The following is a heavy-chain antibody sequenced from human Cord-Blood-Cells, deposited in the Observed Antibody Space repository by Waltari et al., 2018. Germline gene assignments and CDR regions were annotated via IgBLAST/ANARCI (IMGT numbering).Heavy chain of an antibody. CDR2: IIPIFCTA. V-gene: IGHV1-69*01. CDR1: GGTSSRYA. Sequence: QVQLVQSGAEVKKPGSSVKVACTVSGGTSSRYALRWVRQAPGQGLEWMGGIIPIFCTANYAQKFQGRVTITADESTSTAYMELSSLRSEDTAVYYCARGGYFDWKRVAFDYWGQGTLVTVSS. CDR3: ARGGYFDWKRVAFDY. J-gene: IGHJ4*02. D-gene: IGHD3-9*01.